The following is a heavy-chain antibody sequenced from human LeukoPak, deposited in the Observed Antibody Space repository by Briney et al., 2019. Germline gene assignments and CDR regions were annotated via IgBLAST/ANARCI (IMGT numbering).Heavy chain of an antibody. D-gene: IGHD2-2*03. V-gene: IGHV3-48*03. J-gene: IGHJ6*04. CDR3: ARSRLDIVVVPAAIRYYCYYGMDV. CDR2: ISSSGSTI. Sequence: GGSLRLSCAASGFTFSSYEMNWVRQAPGEGLEWVSYISSSGSTIYYADSVKGRFTISRDNAKNSLYLQMNSLRAEDTAVYYCARSRLDIVVVPAAIRYYCYYGMDVWGKGTTVTVSS. CDR1: GFTFSSYE.